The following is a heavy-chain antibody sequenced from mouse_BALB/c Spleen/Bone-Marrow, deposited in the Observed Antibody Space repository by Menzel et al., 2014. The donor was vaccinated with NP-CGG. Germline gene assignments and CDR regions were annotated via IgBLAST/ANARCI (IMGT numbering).Heavy chain of an antibody. V-gene: IGHV4-1*02. CDR1: GFDFRRYW. D-gene: IGHD2-3*01. J-gene: IGHJ2*01. Sequence: EVQLVESGGGLVQPGGSLKLSCAASGFDFRRYWMSWVRQVPGKGLEWIGEINPESSTINYTPSLKDKFIISRDNAKNTPYLQMSKVRSEDTALYYCARLGYYGYFVDWGQGTTLTVSS. CDR2: INPESSTI. CDR3: ARLGYYGYFVD.